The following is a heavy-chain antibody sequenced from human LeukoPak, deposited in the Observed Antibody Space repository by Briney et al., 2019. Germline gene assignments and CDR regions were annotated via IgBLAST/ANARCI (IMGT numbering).Heavy chain of an antibody. Sequence: SETLSLTCAVYGGSFSGYYWSWIRQPPGKGLEWIGEINHSGSTNYNPSLKSRVTISVGTSKNQFSLKLSSVTAADTAVYYCARGLMVATIYYFDYWGQGTLVTVSS. CDR2: INHSGST. V-gene: IGHV4-34*01. CDR3: ARGLMVATIYYFDY. CDR1: GGSFSGYY. D-gene: IGHD5-12*01. J-gene: IGHJ4*02.